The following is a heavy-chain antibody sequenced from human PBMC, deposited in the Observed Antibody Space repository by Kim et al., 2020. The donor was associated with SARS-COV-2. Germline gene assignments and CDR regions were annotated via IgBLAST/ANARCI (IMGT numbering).Heavy chain of an antibody. Sequence: GGSLRLSCAASAFSFSSYWMAWVRQAPGKGLEWVGNINQDGGERNYVDSVRGRFTISRDNTKNSLYLQMNSLRAEDTGVYYCATKPRPGAGIDIWGQGTTVTVSS. J-gene: IGHJ6*02. CDR3: ATKPRPGAGIDI. V-gene: IGHV3-7*01. D-gene: IGHD3-10*01. CDR2: INQDGGER. CDR1: AFSFSSYW.